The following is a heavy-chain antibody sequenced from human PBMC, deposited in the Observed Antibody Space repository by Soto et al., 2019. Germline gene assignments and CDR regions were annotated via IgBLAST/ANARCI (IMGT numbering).Heavy chain of an antibody. J-gene: IGHJ6*01. Sequence: SVKLSCKASVDSFNSYAISCVRRAPGQGLERVGGIIPIFHTANYAQKFQARVTMTADECARTAYMELSGLRSEDTAVYYCARVGYCNTTSCLFCYYHRGMDVWGQGPRGTVSS. CDR2: IIPIFHTA. CDR3: ARVGYCNTTSCLFCYYHRGMDV. CDR1: VDSFNSYA. D-gene: IGHD2-2*01. V-gene: IGHV1-69*13.